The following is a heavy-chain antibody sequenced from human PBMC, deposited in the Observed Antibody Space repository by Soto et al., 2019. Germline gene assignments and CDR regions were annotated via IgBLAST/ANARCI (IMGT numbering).Heavy chain of an antibody. CDR3: ARQFDSDTTGYYYAY. V-gene: IGHV1-69*13. J-gene: IGHJ4*02. Sequence: AASVKVSCKASGGTFSRNTISWVRQAPGQGLEWMGGIVPIFGSANYAQKFQGRVTITADENTRTVYMELSRLRSEDTAVYYCARQFDSDTTGYYYAYWGQGTLVTVSS. CDR1: GGTFSRNT. D-gene: IGHD3-22*01. CDR2: IVPIFGSA.